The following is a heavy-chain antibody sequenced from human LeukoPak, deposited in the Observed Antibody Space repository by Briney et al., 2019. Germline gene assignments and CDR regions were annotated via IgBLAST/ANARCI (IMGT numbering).Heavy chain of an antibody. CDR2: ISAYNGNT. CDR1: GYTFTGYY. J-gene: IGHJ4*02. Sequence: GASVKVSCKASGYTFTGYYMHWVRQAPGQGLEWMGWISAYNGNTNYAQKLQGRVTMTTDTSTSTAYMELRSLRSDDTAVYYCARDKSEVVPAANNDYWGQGTLVTVSS. CDR3: ARDKSEVVPAANNDY. D-gene: IGHD2-2*01. V-gene: IGHV1-18*04.